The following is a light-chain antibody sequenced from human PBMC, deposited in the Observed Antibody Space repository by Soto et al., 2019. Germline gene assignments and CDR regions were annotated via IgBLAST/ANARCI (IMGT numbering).Light chain of an antibody. CDR2: EVT. J-gene: IGLJ2*01. CDR1: KSDVGGYNV. CDR3: NSYARSSPCV. V-gene: IGLV2-14*01. Sequence: QSALTQPASVSGSPGQSVTISCTGTKSDVGGYNVVSWYQQHPGKAPKLIIYEVTQRPSGVPHRFSGSKSGNTASLTISGLQAEDEADYFCNSYARSSPCVFGGGTPLTVL.